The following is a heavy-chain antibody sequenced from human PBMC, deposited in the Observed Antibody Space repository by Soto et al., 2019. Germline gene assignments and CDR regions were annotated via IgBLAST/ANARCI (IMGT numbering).Heavy chain of an antibody. CDR2: IYYTGST. Sequence: QVVLQESGPGLVKPSQTLSLTCAVSGGSMSRGGQSWSWIRQPPGKGLEWLGFIYYTGSTYYNPSLKSRSTLSVDRSKNQSSLTLTSVTAADTAMYFCARAPPGPSPRWDVWGQGTTVXVSS. V-gene: IGHV4-30-2*01. J-gene: IGHJ6*02. CDR1: GGSMSRGGQS. D-gene: IGHD3-10*01. CDR3: ARAPPGPSPRWDV.